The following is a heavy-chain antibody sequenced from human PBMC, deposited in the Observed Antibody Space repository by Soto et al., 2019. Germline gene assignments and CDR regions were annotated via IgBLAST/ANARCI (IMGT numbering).Heavy chain of an antibody. V-gene: IGHV4-4*07. CDR2: IYTSGST. CDR1: GGSISSYY. Sequence: SKTLSLTCTVSGGSISSYYWSWIRQPAGKGLEWIGRIYTSGSTNYNPSLKSRVTMSVDTSKNQFSLKLSSVTAADTAVYYCARGNVGMGDGTRGHAFHVWGQGTMVTVS. CDR3: ARGNVGMGDGTRGHAFHV. J-gene: IGHJ3*01. D-gene: IGHD2-15*01.